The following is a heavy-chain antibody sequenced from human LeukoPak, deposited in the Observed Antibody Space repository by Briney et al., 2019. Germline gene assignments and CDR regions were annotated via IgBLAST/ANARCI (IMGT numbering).Heavy chain of an antibody. CDR3: AKGSGSPDH. J-gene: IGHJ4*02. V-gene: IGHV3-30*18. CDR1: GFTIYSYG. D-gene: IGHD3-10*01. CDR2: ISFDGSNT. Sequence: GKSLRLSCAAPGFTIYSYGLHWVRQAPGKGLEWVSFISFDGSNTYYADFVKGRFTISRDNSKNTLYLQMNSLGPEDTAIYFCAKGSGSPDHWGQGTLVIVSS.